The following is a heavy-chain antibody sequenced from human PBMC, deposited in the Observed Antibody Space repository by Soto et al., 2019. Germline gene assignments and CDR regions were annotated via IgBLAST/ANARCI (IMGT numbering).Heavy chain of an antibody. CDR2: IDYSGST. Sequence: SETLSLTCTVSGGSISSGGYYWSWLRQHPGKGLEWIGYIDYSGSTYYNPSLKSRVTISVDTSKNQFSLKLSSVTAADTAVYYCARGAVYYDSSGYFSYWGQGTLVTVS. CDR1: GGSISSGGYY. V-gene: IGHV4-31*03. D-gene: IGHD3-22*01. CDR3: ARGAVYYDSSGYFSY. J-gene: IGHJ4*02.